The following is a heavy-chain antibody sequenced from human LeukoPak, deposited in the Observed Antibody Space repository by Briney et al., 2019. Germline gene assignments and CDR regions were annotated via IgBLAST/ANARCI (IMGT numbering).Heavy chain of an antibody. V-gene: IGHV4-34*01. CDR3: ARVATVTPSFDC. Sequence: PSETLSLTCAVYGGSFSGYYWSWIRQPPGKGLEWIGEINHSGSTNYNPSLKSRVTISVDTSKNQFSLKLSSVTAADTAVYYCARVATVTPSFDCWGQGTLVTVSS. CDR1: GGSFSGYY. D-gene: IGHD4-11*01. CDR2: INHSGST. J-gene: IGHJ4*02.